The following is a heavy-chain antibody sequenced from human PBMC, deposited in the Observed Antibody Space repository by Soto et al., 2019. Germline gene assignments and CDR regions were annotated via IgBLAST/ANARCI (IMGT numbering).Heavy chain of an antibody. J-gene: IGHJ4*02. D-gene: IGHD6-6*01. Sequence: SETLSLTCAVYGGSFSGYYLSWIRQPPGKGLEWIGEINHSGTTNYNPSLKSRVTISVYTSKNQLSMKLSSVTAANTAVYYCARGRPAYSNSYFDYCGQGTLVTVSS. V-gene: IGHV4-34*01. CDR3: ARGRPAYSNSYFDY. CDR2: INHSGTT. CDR1: GGSFSGYY.